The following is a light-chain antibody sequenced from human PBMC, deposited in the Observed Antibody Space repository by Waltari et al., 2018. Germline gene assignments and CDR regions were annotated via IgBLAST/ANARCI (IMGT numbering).Light chain of an antibody. V-gene: IGKV4-1*01. CDR1: QSVSYTASNKHY. J-gene: IGKJ4*01. CDR2: WAS. CDR3: QQYYTTPLT. Sequence: DIVMTQSPDSLAVALGERATINSTSGQSVSYTASNKHYLAWYQQKPGHPPKLIIYWASNRESGVPDRFSGSGSGTDFTLTISRLQAEDVAVYYCQQYYTTPLTCGGGTKVEI.